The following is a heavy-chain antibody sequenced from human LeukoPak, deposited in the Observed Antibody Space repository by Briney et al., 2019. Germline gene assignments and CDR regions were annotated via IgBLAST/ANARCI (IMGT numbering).Heavy chain of an antibody. V-gene: IGHV3-30*04. J-gene: IGHJ4*02. Sequence: GGSLRLSCAASGFTFSSYAMHWVRQAPGKGLEWVAVISYDGSNKYYADSVKGRFTISRDNSKNTLYLQMNSLRAEDTAVYYCARDPSVNYYDSSGYPPYWGQGTLVTVSS. CDR1: GFTFSSYA. CDR3: ARDPSVNYYDSSGYPPY. D-gene: IGHD3-22*01. CDR2: ISYDGSNK.